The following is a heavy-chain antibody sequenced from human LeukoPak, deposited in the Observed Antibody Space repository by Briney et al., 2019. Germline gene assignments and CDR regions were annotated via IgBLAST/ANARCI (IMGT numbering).Heavy chain of an antibody. CDR1: GFTFSNYW. V-gene: IGHV3-7*01. CDR3: ATYSSLNRREFQY. D-gene: IGHD3-22*01. CDR2: IKTDGSEK. J-gene: IGHJ1*01. Sequence: GSLRPSCEGSGFTFSNYWMGWVRQPPGKGRQWVANIKTDGSEKYYVDSVKGRFTISRDNAKNSLYLQMNSLRAEDTAVYYCATYSSLNRREFQYWGQGTLLTVSS.